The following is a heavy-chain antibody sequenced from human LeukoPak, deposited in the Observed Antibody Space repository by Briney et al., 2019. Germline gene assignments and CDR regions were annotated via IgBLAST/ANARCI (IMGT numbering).Heavy chain of an antibody. J-gene: IGHJ6*03. CDR1: GGSFSGYY. D-gene: IGHD3-10*01. Sequence: PSETLPLTCAVYGGSFSGYYWSWIRQPPGKGLEWIGEINHSGSTNYNPSLKSRVTISVDTSKNQFSLKLSPVTAADTAVYYCARAAGYGSLYYMDGWGKGTTVTVSS. CDR2: INHSGST. CDR3: ARAAGYGSLYYMDG. V-gene: IGHV4-34*01.